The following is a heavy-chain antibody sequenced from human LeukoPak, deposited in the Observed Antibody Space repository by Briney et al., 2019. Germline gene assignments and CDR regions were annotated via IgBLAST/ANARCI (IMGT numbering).Heavy chain of an antibody. Sequence: ASVKVSCKASGGTFSSYAISWVRQAPGQGLEWMGRIIPIFGTANYAQKFQGRVTITTDESTSTAYMELSRLRSDDTAVYYCASDPYCSGGSCTIAPDYWGQGTLVTVSS. CDR2: IIPIFGTA. CDR3: ASDPYCSGGSCTIAPDY. V-gene: IGHV1-69*05. CDR1: GGTFSSYA. D-gene: IGHD2-15*01. J-gene: IGHJ4*02.